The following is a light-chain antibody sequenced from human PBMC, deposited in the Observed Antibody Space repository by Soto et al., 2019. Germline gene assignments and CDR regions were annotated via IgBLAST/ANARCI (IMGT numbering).Light chain of an antibody. CDR1: QSVISN. V-gene: IGKV3D-15*01. CDR3: LQYNDWPFT. J-gene: IGKJ3*01. Sequence: EIVLSQSPGTLSFCPGDRATLSCTARQSVISNLAWYQHKPGQAPRLLIYGASIRATGIPARFSGSGSGTEFTLTISSLQSEDFAIYFCLQYNDWPFTFGPGTKVD. CDR2: GAS.